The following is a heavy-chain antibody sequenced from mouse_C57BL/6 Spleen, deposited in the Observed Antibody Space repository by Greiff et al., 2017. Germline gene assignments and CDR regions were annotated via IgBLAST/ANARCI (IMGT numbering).Heavy chain of an antibody. CDR3: ARGSDYDGGGFAY. CDR2: IYPGDGDT. Sequence: QVQLQQSGPELVKPGASVKISCKASGYAFSSSWMNWVKQRPGKGLEWIGRIYPGDGDTNYNGKFKGKATLTADKSSSPAYMQLSSLTSEDSAVYCCARGSDYDGGGFAYWGQGTLVTVSA. J-gene: IGHJ3*01. V-gene: IGHV1-82*01. CDR1: GYAFSSSW. D-gene: IGHD2-4*01.